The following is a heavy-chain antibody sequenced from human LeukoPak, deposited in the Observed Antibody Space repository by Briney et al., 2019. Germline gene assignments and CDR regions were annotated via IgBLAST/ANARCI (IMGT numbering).Heavy chain of an antibody. Sequence: GGCLRLSCEASEFTFSDYGMSWVRQAPGKGLEWVASISGSGSTQYADSVKGRFTISRDNSKNTLYLQMNSLRAEDTAVYYCASTWRGFDPWGQGTLVTVSS. J-gene: IGHJ5*02. CDR1: EFTFSDYG. V-gene: IGHV3-23*01. CDR3: ASTWRGFDP. D-gene: IGHD3-16*01. CDR2: ISGSGST.